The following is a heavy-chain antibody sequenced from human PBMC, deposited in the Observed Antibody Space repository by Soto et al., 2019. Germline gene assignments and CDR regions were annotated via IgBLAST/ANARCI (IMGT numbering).Heavy chain of an antibody. CDR1: GYTFTSYA. D-gene: IGHD6-19*01. V-gene: IGHV1-3*01. CDR2: INAGNGNT. CDR3: ARDHFSSGWPPFDY. Sequence: VKVSCKASGYTFTSYAMHWVRQAPGQRLEWMGWINAGNGNTKYSQKFQGRVTITRDTSANTAYMELSSLRSEDTAVYYCARDHFSSGWPPFDYWGQGTLVTVSS. J-gene: IGHJ4*02.